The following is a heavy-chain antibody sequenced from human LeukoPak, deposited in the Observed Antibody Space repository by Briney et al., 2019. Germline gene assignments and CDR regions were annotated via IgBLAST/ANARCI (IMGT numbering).Heavy chain of an antibody. V-gene: IGHV4-61*02. CDR2: IYTSGST. J-gene: IGHJ6*03. CDR1: GGSISSGSYY. CDR3: ARDFVGDSDYYYYMDV. Sequence: PSETLSLTCTVSGGSISSGSYYWSWIRQPAGKGLEWIGRIYTSGSTNYNPSLKSRVTISVDTSKNQFSLKLSSVTAADTAVYYCARDFVGDSDYYYYMDVWGKGTTVTISS. D-gene: IGHD4-17*01.